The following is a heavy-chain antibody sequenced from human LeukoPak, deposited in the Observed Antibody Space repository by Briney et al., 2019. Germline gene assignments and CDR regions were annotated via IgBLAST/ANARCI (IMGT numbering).Heavy chain of an antibody. CDR1: GGSISSYY. CDR3: ARHTVGVNGMDV. Sequence: PSETLSLTCTVSGGSISSYYWSWIRQPPGKGLEWIGYIYYSGTTNYNPSLKSRVTISADTSKNQFSLKLSSVTAADTAVYYCARHTVGVNGMDVWGQGTTVTVSS. CDR2: IYYSGTT. D-gene: IGHD3-16*01. J-gene: IGHJ6*02. V-gene: IGHV4-59*08.